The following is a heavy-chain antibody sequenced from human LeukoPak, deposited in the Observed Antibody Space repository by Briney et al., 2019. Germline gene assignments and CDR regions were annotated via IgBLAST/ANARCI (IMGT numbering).Heavy chain of an antibody. CDR1: GGSFSGYY. Sequence: SETLSLTCAVYGGSFSGYYWSWIRQPRGKGLEGIGEINHSGSTNYNPSLKSRVTISVDTSKTQSPLKLSSVTAADTAVYYCARGIDTAMPPCWFDPWGQGTLVTVSS. D-gene: IGHD5-18*01. J-gene: IGHJ5*02. CDR3: ARGIDTAMPPCWFDP. CDR2: INHSGST. V-gene: IGHV4-34*01.